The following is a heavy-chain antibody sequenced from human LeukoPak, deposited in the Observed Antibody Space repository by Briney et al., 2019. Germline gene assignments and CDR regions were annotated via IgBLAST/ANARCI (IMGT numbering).Heavy chain of an antibody. J-gene: IGHJ4*02. Sequence: SETLSLTCSVSGDAVSSHYWNWVRQPPGKGLEWIGYIHDTGSTKYNPSLTSRVSISIDKSNNQFTLKMASVPAADTAVYYCVTGGGWLPDYWGQGTLVTVSS. CDR2: IHDTGST. CDR1: GDAVSSHY. D-gene: IGHD6-19*01. V-gene: IGHV4-59*02. CDR3: VTGGGWLPDY.